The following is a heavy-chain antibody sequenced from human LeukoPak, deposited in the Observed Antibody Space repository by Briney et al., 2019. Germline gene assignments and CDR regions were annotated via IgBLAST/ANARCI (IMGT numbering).Heavy chain of an antibody. V-gene: IGHV4-59*01. D-gene: IGHD3-10*01. CDR2: IYYSGTT. Sequence: SETLSLTCTVSGGSISNYYWNWIRQPPGKGLEWIGYIYYSGTTNYNPSLKSRVSMSVDTSKNQFSLKLSSVTAADTAVYYCASHYYGSGSYYFGFDPWGQGILVTVSS. J-gene: IGHJ5*02. CDR3: ASHYYGSGSYYFGFDP. CDR1: GGSISNYY.